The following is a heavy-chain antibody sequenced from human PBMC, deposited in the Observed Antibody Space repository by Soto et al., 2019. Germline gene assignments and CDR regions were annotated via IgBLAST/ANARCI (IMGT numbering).Heavy chain of an antibody. CDR1: GYTFTSYG. Sequence: ASVKVSCKASGYTFTSYGISWVRQAPGQGLEWMGWISAYNGNTNYAQKLQGRVTMTTDTSTSTAYMELRSLRSDDTAVYYCARQYSSSSSVERLGYWGQGTLVTVSS. CDR3: ARQYSSSSSVERLGY. V-gene: IGHV1-18*01. CDR2: ISAYNGNT. J-gene: IGHJ4*02. D-gene: IGHD6-6*01.